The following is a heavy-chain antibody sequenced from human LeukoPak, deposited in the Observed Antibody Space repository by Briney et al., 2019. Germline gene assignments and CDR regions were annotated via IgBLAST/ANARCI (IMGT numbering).Heavy chain of an antibody. V-gene: IGHV1-8*03. CDR1: GYTFTSYD. CDR2: MNPNSGNT. J-gene: IGHJ4*02. Sequence: RRASVKVSCKASGYTFTSYDINWVRRAPGQGLEWMGWMNPNSGNTGYAQKFQGRVTITRNTSISTAYMELSSLRAEDTAVYYCARGLTVPAARFPFSLWGQGTLVTVSS. D-gene: IGHD2-2*01. CDR3: ARGLTVPAARFPFSL.